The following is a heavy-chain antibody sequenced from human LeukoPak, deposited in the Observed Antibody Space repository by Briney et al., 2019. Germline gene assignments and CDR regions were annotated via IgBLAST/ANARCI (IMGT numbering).Heavy chain of an antibody. V-gene: IGHV4-34*01. CDR1: GGSFSGYY. J-gene: IGHJ5*02. CDR3: ARASLVVAAKGDWFDP. CDR2: INHSGSA. D-gene: IGHD2-15*01. Sequence: SETLSLTCAVYGGSFSGYYWSWIRQPPGKGLEWIGEINHSGSANYNPSLKSRVTISVDTSKNQFSLKLSSVTAADTAVYYCARASLVVAAKGDWFDPWGQGTLVTVSS.